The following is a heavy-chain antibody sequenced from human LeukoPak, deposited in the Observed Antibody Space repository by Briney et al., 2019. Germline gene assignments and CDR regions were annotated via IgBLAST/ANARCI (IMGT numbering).Heavy chain of an antibody. J-gene: IGHJ3*02. Sequence: PGGSLRLSCAASGFTFSSYSMNWVRQAPGKGLEWVSSISSSSSYIYYADSVKGRFTISRDNAKNSLYLQMNSLRAEDTAVYYCAKGGYDSSGLDRTSDAFDIWGQGTMVTVSS. CDR2: ISSSSSYI. D-gene: IGHD3-22*01. V-gene: IGHV3-21*01. CDR1: GFTFSSYS. CDR3: AKGGYDSSGLDRTSDAFDI.